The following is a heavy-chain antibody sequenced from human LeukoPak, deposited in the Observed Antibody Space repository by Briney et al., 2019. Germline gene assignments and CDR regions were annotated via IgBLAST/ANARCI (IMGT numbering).Heavy chain of an antibody. CDR2: IYSGGST. CDR1: GFTVSSNY. Sequence: QPGGSLRLSCAASGFTVSSNYMSWVRQAPGKGLEWVSVIYSGGSTYYADSVKGRFTISRDNSKITLYLQMNSLRAEDTAVYYCATYSSGWPRFDYWGQGTLVTVSS. J-gene: IGHJ4*02. V-gene: IGHV3-53*01. D-gene: IGHD6-19*01. CDR3: ATYSSGWPRFDY.